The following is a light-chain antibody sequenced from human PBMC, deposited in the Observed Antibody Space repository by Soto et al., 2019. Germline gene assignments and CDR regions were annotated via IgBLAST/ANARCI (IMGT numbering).Light chain of an antibody. V-gene: IGLV2-14*01. CDR1: SSDVGGYNS. CDR3: SSYSVTSTPV. CDR2: EVS. J-gene: IGLJ1*01. Sequence: QSVLTQPASVSGSPGQSITISCTGTSSDVGGYNSVFWYQHLPGRAPKLMIYEVSHRPSGVSNRFSGSKSGNTASLTISGLQAEDEADYYCSSYSVTSTPVFGTGTKVTVL.